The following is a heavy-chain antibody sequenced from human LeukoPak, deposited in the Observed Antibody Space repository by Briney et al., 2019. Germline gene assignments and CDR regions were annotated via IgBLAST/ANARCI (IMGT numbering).Heavy chain of an antibody. D-gene: IGHD5-18*01. V-gene: IGHV1-46*01. J-gene: IGHJ3*02. CDR2: INPSGGST. CDR1: GYTFTGYY. Sequence: ASVKVSCKASGYTFTGYYRHWVRQAPGQGLEWMGIINPSGGSTSYAQKFQGRVTMTRDMSTSTVYMELSSLRSEDTAVYYCARDSGFTAMGDHDAFDIWGQGTMVTVSS. CDR3: ARDSGFTAMGDHDAFDI.